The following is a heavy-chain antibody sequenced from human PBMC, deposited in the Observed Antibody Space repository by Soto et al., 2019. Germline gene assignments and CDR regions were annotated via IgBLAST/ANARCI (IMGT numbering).Heavy chain of an antibody. V-gene: IGHV3-66*01. J-gene: IGHJ4*02. D-gene: IGHD3-22*01. CDR2: IYSGGST. CDR1: GFTVSSNY. Sequence: GGSLRLSCAASGFTVSSNYMSWVRQAPGKGLEWVSVIYSGGSTYYADSVKGRFTISRDNSKYTLYLQMNSLRAEDTAVYYCARGRGWGEYYYDSSGYFDYWGQGSLVTVSS. CDR3: ARGRGWGEYYYDSSGYFDY.